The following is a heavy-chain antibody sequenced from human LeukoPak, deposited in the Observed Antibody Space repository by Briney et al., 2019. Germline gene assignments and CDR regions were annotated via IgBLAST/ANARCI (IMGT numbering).Heavy chain of an antibody. J-gene: IGHJ5*02. CDR2: IYSSGST. V-gene: IGHV4-59*12. Sequence: SETLSLTCTVSGGSISSYYWSWIRQPPGKGLEWIGYIYSSGSTNYNPSLKSRVTISVDTSKNQFSLKLMSVTAADTAVYYCARDSGTTGEVKFDPWGQGTLVTVSS. CDR1: GGSISSYY. CDR3: ARDSGTTGEVKFDP. D-gene: IGHD3-10*01.